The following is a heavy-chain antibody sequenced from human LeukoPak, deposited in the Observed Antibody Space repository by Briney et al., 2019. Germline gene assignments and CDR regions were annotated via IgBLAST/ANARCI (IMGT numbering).Heavy chain of an antibody. CDR3: ARAFRSIFGEVIIGY. V-gene: IGHV1-8*01. Sequence: ASVKVSCKASGYTFTSYDINWVRQATGQGLEWMGWMNPNSGNTGYAQKFQGRVTMTRNTSISTAYMELSSLRSEDMAVYYCARAFRSIFGEVIIGYWGQGTLVTVSS. J-gene: IGHJ4*02. D-gene: IGHD3-3*01. CDR2: MNPNSGNT. CDR1: GYTFTSYD.